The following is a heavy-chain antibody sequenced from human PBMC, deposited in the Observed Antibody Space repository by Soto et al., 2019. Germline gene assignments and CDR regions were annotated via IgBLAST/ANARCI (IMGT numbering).Heavy chain of an antibody. Sequence: PGGSLRLSCAASGFTFSNFAMSWVRQAPGKGLEWVSVISGSGGSSYYADSVKGRFTISRHNSKNTLYLQMNSLRAEDTAVYFCAKVPGEMRPRSFHFWGKGALVTLSS. D-gene: IGHD3-16*01. J-gene: IGHJ4*02. V-gene: IGHV3-23*01. CDR1: GFTFSNFA. CDR2: ISGSGGSS. CDR3: AKVPGEMRPRSFHF.